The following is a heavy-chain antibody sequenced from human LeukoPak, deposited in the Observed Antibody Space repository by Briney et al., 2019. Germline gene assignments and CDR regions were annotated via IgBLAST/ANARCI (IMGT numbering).Heavy chain of an antibody. Sequence: GGSLRLSCAASGFTFSSNWVSWVRQAPGKGLEWVACIKQDGSEKYYVDSVKGRFTISRDNAKNSLYLQMNSLRAEDTAVYYCAGLDTTMVSGYWGQGTLVTVSS. D-gene: IGHD5-18*01. CDR3: AGLDTTMVSGY. V-gene: IGHV3-7*02. J-gene: IGHJ4*02. CDR1: GFTFSSNW. CDR2: IKQDGSEK.